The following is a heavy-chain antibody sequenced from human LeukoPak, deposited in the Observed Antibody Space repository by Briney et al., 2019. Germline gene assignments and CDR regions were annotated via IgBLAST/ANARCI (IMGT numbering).Heavy chain of an antibody. J-gene: IGHJ5*02. CDR1: GYTFTSYG. Sequence: GASVNVSCKASGYTFTSYGISWVRQAPGQGLAWMGGIIPILGTANYAQKFQGRVTITADKSTSTAYMELSSLRSEDTAVYYCARVDGSCSGGSCPSGNWFDPWGQGTLVTVSS. D-gene: IGHD2-15*01. V-gene: IGHV1-69*10. CDR3: ARVDGSCSGGSCPSGNWFDP. CDR2: IIPILGTA.